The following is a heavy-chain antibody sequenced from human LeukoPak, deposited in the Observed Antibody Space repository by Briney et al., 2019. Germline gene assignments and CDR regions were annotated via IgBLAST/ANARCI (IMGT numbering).Heavy chain of an antibody. D-gene: IGHD4-17*01. J-gene: IGHJ5*02. CDR2: ISGSGGST. V-gene: IGHV3-23*01. CDR1: GFTSSSYA. CDR3: AKAGDKTMTPGS. Sequence: PGGSLRLSCAASGFTSSSYAMTWVRQAPGKGLEWVSVISGSGGSTYYADSVKGRFTISRDNSKNTLYVQMNSLRAEDTAVYYCAKAGDKTMTPGSWGQGTLVTVSS.